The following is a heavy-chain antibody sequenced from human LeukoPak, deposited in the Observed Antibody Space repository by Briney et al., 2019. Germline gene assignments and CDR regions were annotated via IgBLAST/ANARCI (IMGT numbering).Heavy chain of an antibody. J-gene: IGHJ5*02. CDR1: GFTFSSYW. Sequence: GGSLRLPCAASGFTFSSYWMSWVRQAPGKGLEWVANIKQDGSEKYYVDSVKGRFTISRDNAKNSLYLQMNSLRAEDTAVYYCARGSSPRSRVGSRPFDPWGQGTLVTVSS. CDR2: IKQDGSEK. CDR3: ARGSSPRSRVGSRPFDP. D-gene: IGHD6-13*01. V-gene: IGHV3-7*01.